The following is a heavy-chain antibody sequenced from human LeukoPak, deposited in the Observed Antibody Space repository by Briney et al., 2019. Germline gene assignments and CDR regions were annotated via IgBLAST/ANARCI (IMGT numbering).Heavy chain of an antibody. D-gene: IGHD6-19*01. CDR1: GGTFSSYA. Sequence: GASVKVSCKASGGTFSSYAISWVRQAPGQGLEWMGWINAGNGNTKYSQKLQGRVTMTTDTSTSTAYMELRSLRSDDTAVYYCARTSSGWYDYWGQGTLVTVSS. J-gene: IGHJ4*02. V-gene: IGHV1-18*01. CDR2: INAGNGNT. CDR3: ARTSSGWYDY.